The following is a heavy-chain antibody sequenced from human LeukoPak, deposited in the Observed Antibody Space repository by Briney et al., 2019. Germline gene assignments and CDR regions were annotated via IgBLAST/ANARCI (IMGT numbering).Heavy chain of an antibody. CDR2: INHSGST. V-gene: IGHV4-34*01. CDR1: GGSFSGYY. CDR3: ARVSFAGFRAGYMDV. D-gene: IGHD3-10*01. Sequence: SSETLSLTCAVYGGSFSGYYWSWIRQPPGKGLEWIGEINHSGSTNYNPSLKSRVTISVDTSKNQFSLKLSSVTAADTAAYYCARVSFAGFRAGYMDVWGKGTTVTVSS. J-gene: IGHJ6*03.